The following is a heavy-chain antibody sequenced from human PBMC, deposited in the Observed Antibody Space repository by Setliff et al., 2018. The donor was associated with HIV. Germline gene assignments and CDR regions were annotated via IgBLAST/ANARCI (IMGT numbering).Heavy chain of an antibody. CDR2: ISTYNGNR. J-gene: IGHJ4*02. V-gene: IGHV1-18*01. D-gene: IGHD3-22*01. Sequence: GASVKVSCKASGYTFTDYGISWVRQAPGQGLEWMGWISTYNGNRNYAQKLQGRVTMTTDTSTTTAYMEVGSLRSDDTAVYYCARDSPNYDSTGNYYPDFWGQGTLVTVSS. CDR1: GYTFTDYG. CDR3: ARDSPNYDSTGNYYPDF.